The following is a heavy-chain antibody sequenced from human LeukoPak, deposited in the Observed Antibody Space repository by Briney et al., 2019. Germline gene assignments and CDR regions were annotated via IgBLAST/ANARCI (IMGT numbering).Heavy chain of an antibody. CDR3: ARSPGYGDYVWPFDY. Sequence: ASVKVSCKASGYTFTGYYMHWVRQAPGQGLEWMGWINPNSGGTNYAQKFQGRVTMTRDTSISTAYMELSRLRSDDTAVYYCARSPGYGDYVWPFDYWGQGTLVTVSS. CDR1: GYTFTGYY. D-gene: IGHD4-17*01. J-gene: IGHJ4*02. V-gene: IGHV1-2*02. CDR2: INPNSGGT.